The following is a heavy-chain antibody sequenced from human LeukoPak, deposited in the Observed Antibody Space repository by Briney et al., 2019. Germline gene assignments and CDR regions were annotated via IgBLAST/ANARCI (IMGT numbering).Heavy chain of an antibody. D-gene: IGHD4-17*01. Sequence: PGGSLRLSCAASGFTFSDYYMSWIRQAPGKGLEWVSYISSSGSTIYYADSVKGRFTISRDSAKNSLYLQMNSLRAEDTAVYYCARDYLRSHAFDIWGQGTMVTVSS. J-gene: IGHJ3*02. CDR2: ISSSGSTI. V-gene: IGHV3-11*01. CDR3: ARDYLRSHAFDI. CDR1: GFTFSDYY.